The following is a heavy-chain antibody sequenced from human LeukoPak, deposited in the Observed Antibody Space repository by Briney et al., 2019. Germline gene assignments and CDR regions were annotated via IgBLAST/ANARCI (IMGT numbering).Heavy chain of an antibody. V-gene: IGHV3-9*01. Sequence: PGRSLRLSCAASGFTFADYAMHWVRQAPGKGLEWVSGISWNSGSIDYADSVKGRFTISRDNAKNSLYLQMNSLRAEDTALYYCTPKDFYGMDVWGQGTTVTVSS. CDR3: TPKDFYGMDV. D-gene: IGHD3-3*01. J-gene: IGHJ6*02. CDR2: ISWNSGSI. CDR1: GFTFADYA.